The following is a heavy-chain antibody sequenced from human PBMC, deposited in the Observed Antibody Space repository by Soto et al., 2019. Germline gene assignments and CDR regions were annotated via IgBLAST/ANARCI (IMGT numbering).Heavy chain of an antibody. CDR2: ISGGGKNT. D-gene: IGHD1-26*01. V-gene: IGHV3-23*01. J-gene: IGHJ4*02. Sequence: PGGSLRLSCAASGFTFSSCAMSWVRQAPGKGLEWVSGISGGGKNTYYAGSVKGRIAISRDNSKNILYLQMNSLRVEDTAVYYCAKFEGGVSGPVDYWGQGTLVTVSS. CDR1: GFTFSSCA. CDR3: AKFEGGVSGPVDY.